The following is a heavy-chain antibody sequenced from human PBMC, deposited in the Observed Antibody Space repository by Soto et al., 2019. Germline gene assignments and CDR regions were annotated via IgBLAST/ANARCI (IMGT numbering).Heavy chain of an antibody. CDR2: IYYSGST. V-gene: IGHV4-39*02. Sequence: SETLSLTCIVSGESISCTIYYWGWIRQPPGKGLEWIGSIYYSGSTYYNPSLKSRVTISVDTSKNHFSLKLTSVTAADTAVYYCARPGGSGWFYFDSWGQGSQVTVS. CDR3: ARPGGSGWFYFDS. D-gene: IGHD6-13*01. CDR1: GESISCTIYY. J-gene: IGHJ4*02.